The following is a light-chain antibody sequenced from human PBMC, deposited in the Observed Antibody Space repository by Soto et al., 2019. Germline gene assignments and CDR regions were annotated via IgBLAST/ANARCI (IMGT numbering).Light chain of an antibody. Sequence: ENVLTQSPGTLSLSPGERATLSCRASQSVSSSYLAWYQQKPGQAPRLLIYGASSRATGIPDRFSGSGSGTDFTLTISRLEPEDFAVYYCQQYGSSPPLTFGPGTKVDIK. CDR2: GAS. V-gene: IGKV3-20*01. CDR3: QQYGSSPPLT. J-gene: IGKJ3*01. CDR1: QSVSSSY.